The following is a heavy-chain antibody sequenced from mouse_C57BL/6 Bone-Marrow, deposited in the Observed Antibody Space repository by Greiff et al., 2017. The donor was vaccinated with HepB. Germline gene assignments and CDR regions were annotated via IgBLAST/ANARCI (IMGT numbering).Heavy chain of an antibody. Sequence: VQLQQPGAELVKPGASVKMSCKASGYTFTSYWITWVKQRPGQGLEWIRDIYPGSGSTNYNEKFKSKATLTVDTSSSTAYMQLSSLTSEDSAVYYCAREGGTGTYYFDYWGQGTTLTVSS. J-gene: IGHJ2*01. CDR3: AREGGTGTYYFDY. CDR2: IYPGSGST. D-gene: IGHD4-1*01. CDR1: GYTFTSYW. V-gene: IGHV1-55*01.